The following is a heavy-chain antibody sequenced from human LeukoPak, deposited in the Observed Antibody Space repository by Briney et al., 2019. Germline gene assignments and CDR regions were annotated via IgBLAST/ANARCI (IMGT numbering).Heavy chain of an antibody. Sequence: GGSLRLSCAASGFTVSSNYMSWVRQAPGKGLEWVSVIYSGGSTYYADSVKGRFTISRDNSKNTLYLQMNSLRAEDTAVYYCAKEGGGFDYYMDVWGKGTTVTVSS. CDR2: IYSGGST. J-gene: IGHJ6*03. V-gene: IGHV3-66*02. CDR3: AKEGGGFDYYMDV. CDR1: GFTVSSNY. D-gene: IGHD3-16*01.